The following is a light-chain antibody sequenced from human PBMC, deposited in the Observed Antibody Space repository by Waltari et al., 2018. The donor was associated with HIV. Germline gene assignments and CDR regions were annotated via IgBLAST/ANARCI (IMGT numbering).Light chain of an antibody. Sequence: QSALTQPASVSGSPGQSITISCTGTSSAVGSYNVVSWYQQHPGKAPKHLIYEDNKRPSGVSNRFSGSKSGNTASLTISGLQAEDEADYYCCSYTGSTTWVFGGGTKLTVL. CDR3: CSYTGSTTWV. CDR1: SSAVGSYNV. CDR2: EDN. V-gene: IGLV2-23*01. J-gene: IGLJ3*02.